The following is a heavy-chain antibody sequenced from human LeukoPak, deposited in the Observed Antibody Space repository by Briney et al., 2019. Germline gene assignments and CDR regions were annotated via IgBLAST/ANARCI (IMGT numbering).Heavy chain of an antibody. CDR2: VYYTGNT. V-gene: IGHV4-39*07. CDR3: ARVVVAVALGYYYYYYMDV. J-gene: IGHJ6*03. D-gene: IGHD6-19*01. Sequence: KPSETLSLTCTVSGGSISGSTYYWAWIRQPPGKGLEWIGSVYYTGNTYHNPSLKSRVTISVDTSKNQFSLKLSSVTAADTAVYYCARVVVAVALGYYYYYYMDVWGKGTTVTVSS. CDR1: GGSISGSTYY.